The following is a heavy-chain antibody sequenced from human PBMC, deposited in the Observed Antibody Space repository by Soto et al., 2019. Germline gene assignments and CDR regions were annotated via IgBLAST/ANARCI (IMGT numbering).Heavy chain of an antibody. D-gene: IGHD2-2*01. CDR1: GFTFSSYS. J-gene: IGHJ6*02. CDR2: ISSSSSYI. Sequence: EVQLVESGGGLVKPGGSLRLSCAASGFTFSSYSMNWVRQAPGKGLEWVSSISSSSSYIYCADSVKGRFTISRDNAKNSLYLQMNSLRAEDTAVYYCARVRYCSSTSCYGYYYYGMDVWGQGTTVTVSS. CDR3: ARVRYCSSTSCYGYYYYGMDV. V-gene: IGHV3-21*01.